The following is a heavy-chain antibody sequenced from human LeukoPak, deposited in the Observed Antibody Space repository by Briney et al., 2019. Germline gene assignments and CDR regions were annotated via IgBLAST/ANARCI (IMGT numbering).Heavy chain of an antibody. CDR1: GYTFTCYY. V-gene: IGHV1-2*02. CDR3: ARDPRKWLVRWYRFGGWFDP. J-gene: IGHJ5*02. Sequence: ASVKVSCKTSGYTFTCYYLHWVRQAPGRGLEWMGWINPNSGGTNYAQKFQGRVTMTRDTSISTAYMELSRLRSDDTAVYYCARDPRKWLVRWYRFGGWFDPWGQGTLVTVSS. D-gene: IGHD6-19*01. CDR2: INPNSGGT.